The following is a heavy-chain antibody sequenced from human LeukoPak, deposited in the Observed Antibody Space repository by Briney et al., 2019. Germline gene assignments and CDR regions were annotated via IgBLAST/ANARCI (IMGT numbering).Heavy chain of an antibody. J-gene: IGHJ4*02. Sequence: SVKVSCKASGGTFSSYAISWVRQAPGQGLEWMGRIIPILGIANYAQKFQGRVTITADKSTSTAYMELSSLRSEDTAVYYCARDHVVDTVMMNWGQGTLVTVSS. CDR2: IIPILGIA. V-gene: IGHV1-69*04. CDR3: ARDHVVDTVMMN. D-gene: IGHD5-18*01. CDR1: GGTFSSYA.